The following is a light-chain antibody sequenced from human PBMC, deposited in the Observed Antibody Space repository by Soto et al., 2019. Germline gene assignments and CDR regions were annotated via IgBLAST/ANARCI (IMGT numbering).Light chain of an antibody. Sequence: DIQMTQSPSTLSASVGDRVTITCRASQTISTWLAWYQQKPGKAPKLLIYDASRLESGVPSTFSGSGSGTEFTLTISSLQPDDVATYYCQQYSGYWTFGQGTKVEIK. CDR1: QTISTW. CDR2: DAS. CDR3: QQYSGYWT. J-gene: IGKJ1*01. V-gene: IGKV1-5*01.